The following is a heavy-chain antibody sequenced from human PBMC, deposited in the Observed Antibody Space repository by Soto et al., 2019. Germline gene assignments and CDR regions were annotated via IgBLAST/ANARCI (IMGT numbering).Heavy chain of an antibody. J-gene: IGHJ5*01. V-gene: IGHV3-7*01. CDR1: GFTFSSFW. CDR2: INGDGSDK. Sequence: PGGSLRLSCAASGFTFSSFWMDWVRQAPGKGLEWVANINGDGSDKYYVDSVRGRFTISRDNAKNSLYLQMNSLRAEDTAVYYCATNHGWFSLHSRGQGTLVTVSS. CDR3: ATNHGWFSLHS. D-gene: IGHD2-15*01.